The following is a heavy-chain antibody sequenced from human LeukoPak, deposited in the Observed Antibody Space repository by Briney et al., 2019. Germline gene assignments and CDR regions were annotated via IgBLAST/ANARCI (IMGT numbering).Heavy chain of an antibody. CDR2: ISGSGGST. Sequence: GGSLRLSCAASGFTFSSYAMSWVRQAPGKGLEWVSAISGSGGSTYYADSVKGRFTISRDNSMNTVYLLMNSLRAEDTALYYCAKDRFDGSYYLDSWGQGTLVTVSS. CDR1: GFTFSSYA. D-gene: IGHD3-9*01. V-gene: IGHV3-23*01. J-gene: IGHJ4*02. CDR3: AKDRFDGSYYLDS.